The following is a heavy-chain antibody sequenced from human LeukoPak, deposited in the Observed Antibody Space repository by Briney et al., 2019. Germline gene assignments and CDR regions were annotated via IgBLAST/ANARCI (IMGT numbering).Heavy chain of an antibody. J-gene: IGHJ4*02. CDR1: QFTFNGSW. D-gene: IGHD1-1*01. CDR3: AIWTSGNY. CDR2: MYTTGSQK. Sequence: PGGTLRLSCADSQFTFNGSWMNWVRQAPGKGLEWVANMYTTGSQKRYVDSVKGRFTISKHNPWTSLYLDMHTLRAEDTAIYYCAIWTSGNYWGQGTLVTVSS. V-gene: IGHV3-7*01.